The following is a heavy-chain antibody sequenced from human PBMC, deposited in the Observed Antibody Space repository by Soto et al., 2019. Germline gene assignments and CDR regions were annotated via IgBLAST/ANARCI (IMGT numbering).Heavy chain of an antibody. Sequence: QLQLQESGPGLVKPSETLSLTCTVSGGSISSSSYYWGWIRQPPGKGLEWIGSIYYSGSTYYNPSLKSRVTIPVDTSKNQFSLKLSSVTAADTAVYYCARRGPPLDWTATDWFDPWGQGTLVTVSS. V-gene: IGHV4-39*01. CDR2: IYYSGST. CDR3: ARRGPPLDWTATDWFDP. CDR1: GGSISSSSYY. D-gene: IGHD2-21*01. J-gene: IGHJ5*02.